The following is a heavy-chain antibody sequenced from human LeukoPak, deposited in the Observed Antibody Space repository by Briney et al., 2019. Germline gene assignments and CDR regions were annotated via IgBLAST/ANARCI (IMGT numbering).Heavy chain of an antibody. D-gene: IGHD6-13*01. CDR2: ISGSGGSP. Sequence: GGSLRLSCAASGFTFSSYGMNWVRQAPGKGLEWVSGISGSGGSPYYADSVKGRFTISRDSSKNTLYLQMNSLRAEDTAVYYCAKTYISSRAHYYYYYMDVWGKGTTVTISS. V-gene: IGHV3-23*01. CDR3: AKTYISSRAHYYYYYMDV. J-gene: IGHJ6*03. CDR1: GFTFSSYG.